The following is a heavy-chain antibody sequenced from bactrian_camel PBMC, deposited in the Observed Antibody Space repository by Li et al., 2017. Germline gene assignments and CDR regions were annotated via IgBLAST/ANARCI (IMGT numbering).Heavy chain of an antibody. CDR2: IDTAGAA. D-gene: IGHD1*01. J-gene: IGHJ4*01. CDR1: GGTYSHYRPYC. V-gene: IGHV3S53*01. Sequence: VQLVESGGGSVQAGGSLRLSCEASGGTYSHYRPYCMAWFRQAPGQEREGVAAIDTAGAATYTYSVQGRFTISKDNVKNTLDLQMNDLKPEDTVIYYCAADSVNLRLARFYTYWGQGTQVTVS. CDR3: AADSVNLRLARFYTY.